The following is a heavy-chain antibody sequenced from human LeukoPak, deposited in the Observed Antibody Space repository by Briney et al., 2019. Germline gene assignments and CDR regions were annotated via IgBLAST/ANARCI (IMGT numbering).Heavy chain of an antibody. V-gene: IGHV4-39*07. CDR1: GGSISSDSYY. CDR2: IYYSGST. J-gene: IGHJ1*01. Sequence: PSETLSLTCTVSGGSISSDSYYWGWIRQPPGKGLEWIGDIYYSGSTYYNPSLKSRVTISVDTSKNQFSLRLSSVTAADTAVYYCARDDGPWYFQQWGQGTLVTVSS. D-gene: IGHD4-17*01. CDR3: ARDDGPWYFQQ.